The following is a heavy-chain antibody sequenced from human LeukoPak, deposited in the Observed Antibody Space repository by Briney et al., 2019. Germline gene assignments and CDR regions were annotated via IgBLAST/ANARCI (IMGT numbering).Heavy chain of an antibody. CDR1: GFTFSSYS. CDR3: AKDLAAAGTNWFDP. J-gene: IGHJ5*02. D-gene: IGHD6-13*01. V-gene: IGHV3-21*04. CDR2: ISSSSSYI. Sequence: KAGGSLRLSCAASGFTFSSYSMNWVRQAPGKGLEWVSSISSSSSYIYYADSVKGRFTISRDNAKNSLYLQMNSLRAEDTALYYCAKDLAAAGTNWFDPWGQGTLVTVSS.